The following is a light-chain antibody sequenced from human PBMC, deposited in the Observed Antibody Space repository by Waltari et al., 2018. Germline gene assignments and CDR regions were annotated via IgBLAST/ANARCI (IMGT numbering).Light chain of an antibody. CDR2: DVT. Sequence: QSALTQPASVSGSPGQSITISCSGTSSDVGGYNYVSWYQQLPGNAPKLMIYDVTRWPSGVSNRFSGSKSGNTASLTSFGLQAEDEADYYCASYTSTRTVIFGGGTRVTVL. CDR3: ASYTSTRTVI. CDR1: SSDVGGYNY. J-gene: IGLJ2*01. V-gene: IGLV2-14*01.